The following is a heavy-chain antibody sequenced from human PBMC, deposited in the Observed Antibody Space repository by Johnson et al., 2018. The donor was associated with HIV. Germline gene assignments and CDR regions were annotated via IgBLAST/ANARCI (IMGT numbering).Heavy chain of an antibody. CDR3: AKELAADGVDAFDI. CDR1: GFTFSSYA. J-gene: IGHJ3*02. CDR2: ISYDGSNK. D-gene: IGHD6-13*01. V-gene: IGHV3-30-3*01. Sequence: QVQLVESGGGVVQPGRSLRLSCAASGFTFSSYAMHWVRQAPGKGLEWVAVISYDGSNKYYADSVKGRFTISRDNSKNTLYLQMNSLRVEDTAVYYCAKELAADGVDAFDIWGQGTMVTVSS.